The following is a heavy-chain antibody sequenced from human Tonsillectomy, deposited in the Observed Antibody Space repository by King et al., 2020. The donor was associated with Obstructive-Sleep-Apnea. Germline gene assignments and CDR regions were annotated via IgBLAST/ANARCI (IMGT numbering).Heavy chain of an antibody. CDR2: LNPNTGDT. D-gene: IGHD3-10*01. V-gene: IGHV1-8*01. CDR3: ARMPMTRGVMTYFDL. Sequence: VQLVESGAEVKKPGASVKVSCKASGYTFTNFDIHWVRQAPGQGLEWMGWLNPNTGDTGNAQKFQGRLIITRNASMKTAYMDLSGLRHDDTAVYYCARMPMTRGVMTYFDLWGQGTLVPVSS. J-gene: IGHJ5*02. CDR1: GYTFTNFD.